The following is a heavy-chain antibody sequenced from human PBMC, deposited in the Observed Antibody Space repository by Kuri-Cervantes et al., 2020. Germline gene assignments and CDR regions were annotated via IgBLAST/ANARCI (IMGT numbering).Heavy chain of an antibody. V-gene: IGHV1-69*13. CDR3: ARGAPGQLPRWFDP. J-gene: IGHJ5*02. D-gene: IGHD4-23*01. CDR1: GGTFSSYA. Sequence: SVKVSCKASGGTFSSYAISWVRQAPGQGLEWMGGIIPIFGTANYAQKFQGRVTITADESTSTAYMELSSLRSEDTAVYYCARGAPGQLPRWFDPWGQGTLVTVSS. CDR2: IIPIFGTA.